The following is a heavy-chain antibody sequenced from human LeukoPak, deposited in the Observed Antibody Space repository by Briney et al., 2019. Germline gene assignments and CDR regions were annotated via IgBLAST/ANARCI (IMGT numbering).Heavy chain of an antibody. Sequence: PGGSLRLSCAASGFTFSSYAMSWVRQAPGKGLEWVSAISGSGGSTYYADSVKGRFTISRDNSKNTLYLQKNSLRAEDTAVYYCAKPDYYDFWSGYSYWGQGTLVTVSS. CDR1: GFTFSSYA. V-gene: IGHV3-23*01. CDR3: AKPDYYDFWSGYSY. CDR2: ISGSGGST. D-gene: IGHD3-3*01. J-gene: IGHJ4*02.